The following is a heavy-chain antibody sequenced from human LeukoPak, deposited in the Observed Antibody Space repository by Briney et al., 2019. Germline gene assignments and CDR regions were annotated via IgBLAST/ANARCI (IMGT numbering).Heavy chain of an antibody. Sequence: SETLSLTCTVSGGSISSYYWSWIRQPAGKGLEWLGRIHTGGSTNYNPSLKSRVTMSVDTSKNQFSLKLSSVTAADTAVYYCARDGNSTVTPDFDYWGQGTLVTVSS. CDR3: ARDGNSTVTPDFDY. J-gene: IGHJ4*02. V-gene: IGHV4-4*07. D-gene: IGHD4-11*01. CDR2: IHTGGST. CDR1: GGSISSYY.